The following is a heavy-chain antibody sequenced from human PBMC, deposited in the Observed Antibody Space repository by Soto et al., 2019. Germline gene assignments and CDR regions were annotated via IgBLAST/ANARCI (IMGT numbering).Heavy chain of an antibody. V-gene: IGHV3-23*05. CDR2: IDTSGGNT. CDR3: ASDY. CDR1: GFTFGNYG. J-gene: IGHJ4*02. Sequence: EVRMLQSGGGLVQPGGSLRLSCTVSGFTFGNYGMSWVRQAPGKGLQWVSTIDTSGGNTYYADSVKGRFTISRDNSKKTLYLQLSSRRDDDTAVYYCASDYWGRGTLVTVSS.